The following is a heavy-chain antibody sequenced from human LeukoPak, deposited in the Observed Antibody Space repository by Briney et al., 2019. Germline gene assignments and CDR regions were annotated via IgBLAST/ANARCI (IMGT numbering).Heavy chain of an antibody. V-gene: IGHV1-69*13. CDR2: IIPIFGTA. Sequence: SVKVSCKASGSTFSSYAISWVRQAPGQGLEWMGGIIPIFGTANYAQKFQGRVTITADESTSTAYMELSSLRSEDTAVYYCARGRFLEWLLYYYGMDVWGQGTTVTVSS. J-gene: IGHJ6*02. CDR1: GSTFSSYA. CDR3: ARGRFLEWLLYYYGMDV. D-gene: IGHD3-3*01.